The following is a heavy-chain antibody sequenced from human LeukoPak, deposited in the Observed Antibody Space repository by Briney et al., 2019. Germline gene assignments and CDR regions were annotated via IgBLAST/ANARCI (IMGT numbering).Heavy chain of an antibody. CDR1: GFTFSSYS. D-gene: IGHD4-23*01. CDR2: ISSSSSTI. V-gene: IGHV3-48*04. Sequence: GGSLRLSCAASGFTFSSYSMNWVRQAPGKGLEWVSYISSSSSTIYYADSVKGRFTISRDNAKNSLYLQMNSLRAEDTAVYYCASETTVAPFDYWGQGTLVTVSS. J-gene: IGHJ4*02. CDR3: ASETTVAPFDY.